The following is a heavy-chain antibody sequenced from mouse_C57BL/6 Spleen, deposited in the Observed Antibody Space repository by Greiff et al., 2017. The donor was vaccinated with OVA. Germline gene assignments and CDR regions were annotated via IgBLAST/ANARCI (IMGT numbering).Heavy chain of an antibody. CDR1: GFTFSDAW. CDR2: IRNKANNHAT. V-gene: IGHV6-6*01. CDR3: TRLYSNYASWFAY. J-gene: IGHJ3*01. D-gene: IGHD2-5*01. Sequence: EVMLVESGGGLVQPGGSMKLSCAASGFTFSDAWMDWVRQSPEKGLEWVAEIRNKANNHATYYAESVKGRFTISRDDSKSSVYLQMNSLRAEDTGIYYCTRLYSNYASWFAYWGQGTLVTVSA.